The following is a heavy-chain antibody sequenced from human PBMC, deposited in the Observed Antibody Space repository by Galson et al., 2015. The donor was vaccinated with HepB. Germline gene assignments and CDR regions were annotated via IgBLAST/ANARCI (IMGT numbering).Heavy chain of an antibody. J-gene: IGHJ3*02. V-gene: IGHV1-8*01. CDR1: GYTFTSYD. D-gene: IGHD3-3*01. Sequence: SVKVSCKASGYTFTSYDINWVRQATGQGLEWMGWMNPNSGNTGYAQKFQGRVTMTRNTSMSTAYMELSSLRSGDTAVYYCARGMGAYYDFWSGYYTGDAFEIWGQGTMVTVSS. CDR3: ARGMGAYYDFWSGYYTGDAFEI. CDR2: MNPNSGNT.